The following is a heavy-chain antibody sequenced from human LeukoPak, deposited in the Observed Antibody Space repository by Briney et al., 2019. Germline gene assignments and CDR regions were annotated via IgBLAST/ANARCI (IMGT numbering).Heavy chain of an antibody. Sequence: AGGSLRLSCGASGFTFSNSWMSWVRQAPGKGLEWVANINQDGSEKYYVDSVEGRFTKFRDNAKNSLYLQMNSLRAEDTAVYHCARGHYGMDVWGQGTTVTVS. CDR2: INQDGSEK. V-gene: IGHV3-7*05. CDR1: GFTFSNSW. J-gene: IGHJ6*02. CDR3: ARGHYGMDV.